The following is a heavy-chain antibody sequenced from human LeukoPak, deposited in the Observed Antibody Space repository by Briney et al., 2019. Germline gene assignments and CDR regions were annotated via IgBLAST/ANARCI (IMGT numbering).Heavy chain of an antibody. Sequence: GASVKVSCKASGYTFTSYYMHWVRQAPGQGLEWMGWINPNSGGTNYAQKFQGRVTMTRDTSISTAYMELSRLRSDDTAVYYCARAYGDLTGNFDYWGQGTLVTVSS. CDR2: INPNSGGT. V-gene: IGHV1-2*02. CDR1: GYTFTSYY. D-gene: IGHD1-14*01. CDR3: ARAYGDLTGNFDY. J-gene: IGHJ4*02.